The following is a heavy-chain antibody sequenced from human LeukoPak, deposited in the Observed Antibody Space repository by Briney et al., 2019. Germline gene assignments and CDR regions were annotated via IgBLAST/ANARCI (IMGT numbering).Heavy chain of an antibody. CDR3: AKDGQWLRLFDY. CDR2: ISYDGSNK. CDR1: EFTFSSYG. V-gene: IGHV3-30*18. Sequence: GGSLRLSCAASEFTFSSYGMHWVRQAPGKGLEWVAVISYDGSNKYYADSVKGRFTISRDNSKNTLYLQMNSLRAEATAVYYCAKDGQWLRLFDYWGQGTLVTVSS. D-gene: IGHD5-12*01. J-gene: IGHJ4*02.